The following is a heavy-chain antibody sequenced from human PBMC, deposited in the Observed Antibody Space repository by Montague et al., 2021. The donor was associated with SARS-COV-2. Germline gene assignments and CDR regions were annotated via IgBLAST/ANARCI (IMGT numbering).Heavy chain of an antibody. CDR2: IYYSGST. J-gene: IGHJ3*02. V-gene: IGHV4-31*03. Sequence: TLSLTCTVSGGSISSGGYYWSWIRQRPGKGLEWIAYIYYSGSTYYXXXLKSRVSLSVDTSKNQFSLKLSSVTAADTAVYYCARARTRFSLIVVVIDTFDIWGQGTMVTVSS. CDR3: ARARTRFSLIVVVIDTFDI. D-gene: IGHD3-22*01. CDR1: GGSISSGGYY.